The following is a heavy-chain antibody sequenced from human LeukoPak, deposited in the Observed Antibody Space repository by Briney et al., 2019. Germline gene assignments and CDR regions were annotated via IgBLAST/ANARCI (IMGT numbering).Heavy chain of an antibody. D-gene: IGHD4-23*01. CDR1: GYTFTSAY. CDR2: INPNSGET. CDR3: ARVLFNSGYDS. V-gene: IGHV1-2*02. Sequence: ASVKVSCKASGYTFTSAYMHWVRQAPGQGLEWVGWINPNSGETEFAPKFQGRVTMTRDTSLSTAFMDLGGLRSDDTAVYYCARVLFNSGYDSWGQGTLVTVSS. J-gene: IGHJ5*01.